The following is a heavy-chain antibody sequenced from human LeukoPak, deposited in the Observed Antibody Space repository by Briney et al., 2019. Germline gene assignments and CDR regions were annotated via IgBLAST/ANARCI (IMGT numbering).Heavy chain of an antibody. V-gene: IGHV4-34*01. CDR3: ASRPGDGVY. D-gene: IGHD3-10*01. Sequence: SETLPLTCAVNGGSFSGYYWCWLRQPPGKGLEWIGEINHSGGTNYNPSLKSRVTISVDTSKNQFSLKLSSVTAADTAVYYCASRPGDGVYWGQGTLVTVSS. CDR1: GGSFSGYY. CDR2: INHSGGT. J-gene: IGHJ4*02.